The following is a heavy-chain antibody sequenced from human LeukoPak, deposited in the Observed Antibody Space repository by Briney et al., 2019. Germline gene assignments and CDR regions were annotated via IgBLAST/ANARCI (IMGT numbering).Heavy chain of an antibody. CDR1: GGSTSTYY. J-gene: IGHJ1*01. CDR3: ARGGAARLHFQN. V-gene: IGHV4-59*01. D-gene: IGHD6-6*01. Sequence: SETLSFTCTVSGGSTSTYYWNWIRQPPGKGLEWIGYIYHSGSTNYNPSLQSRVTISVDTSKNQFSLNLNSVTAADTAVYYCARGGAARLHFQNWGQGTLVTVSS. CDR2: IYHSGST.